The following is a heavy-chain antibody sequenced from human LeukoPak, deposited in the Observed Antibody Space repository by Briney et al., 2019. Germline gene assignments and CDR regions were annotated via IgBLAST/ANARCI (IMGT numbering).Heavy chain of an antibody. V-gene: IGHV1-69*13. D-gene: IGHD3-22*01. J-gene: IGHJ4*02. Sequence: SVRVSCKASGGTFSSYAISWVRQAPGQGLEWMGGIIPIFGTANYAQKFQGRVTITADESTSTAYMELSSLRSEDTAVYYCARDYYDSSGYYLIFDYWGQGTLVTVSS. CDR2: IIPIFGTA. CDR3: ARDYYDSSGYYLIFDY. CDR1: GGTFSSYA.